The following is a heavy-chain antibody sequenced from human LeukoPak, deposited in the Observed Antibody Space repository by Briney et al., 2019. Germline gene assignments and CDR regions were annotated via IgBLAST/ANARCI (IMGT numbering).Heavy chain of an antibody. D-gene: IGHD3/OR15-3a*01. CDR1: GFSVSNNY. Sequence: GGSLRLSCVVSGFSVSNNYVSWVRQAPGKGLEWVSVIYSGNTIKYADSVKGRFTISRDNSKNTVYLQMSSLRAEDTALYYCATIGTGDYRDDSWGQGTLVTVSS. V-gene: IGHV3-66*01. CDR2: IYSGNTI. J-gene: IGHJ5*01. CDR3: ATIGTGDYRDDS.